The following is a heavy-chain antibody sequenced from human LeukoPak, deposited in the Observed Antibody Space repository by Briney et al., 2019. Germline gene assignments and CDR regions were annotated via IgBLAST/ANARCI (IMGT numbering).Heavy chain of an antibody. Sequence: GGSLRLSCAASASSINKFWMHWVRQGPGKGLEWVSRINSDATTTTYADSVKGRFTVSRDNAKNMVYLEMNSLRGDDTAVYYCARSGIGRGFDIWGQGATVTVSS. CDR1: ASSINKFW. CDR3: ARSGIGRGFDI. CDR2: INSDATTT. J-gene: IGHJ3*02. D-gene: IGHD1-1*01. V-gene: IGHV3-74*03.